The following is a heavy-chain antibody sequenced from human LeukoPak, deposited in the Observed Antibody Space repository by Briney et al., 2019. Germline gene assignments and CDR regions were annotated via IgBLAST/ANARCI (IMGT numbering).Heavy chain of an antibody. CDR1: VCTFTSYA. D-gene: IGHD3-9*01. J-gene: IGHJ5*02. Sequence: SVNVSCKASVCTFTSYAISWVRQAPGQGLEWKGGIIPIFGTANYAQKFQGRVTITADESTSTAYMELSSLRSEDTAVYYCARGDYDILTGYYHWGQGTLVTVSS. CDR3: ARGDYDILTGYYH. CDR2: IIPIFGTA. V-gene: IGHV1-69*01.